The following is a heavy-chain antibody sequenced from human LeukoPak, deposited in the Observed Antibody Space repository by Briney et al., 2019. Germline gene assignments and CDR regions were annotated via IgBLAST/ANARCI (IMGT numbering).Heavy chain of an antibody. CDR1: GFSFSNFW. D-gene: IGHD6-13*01. V-gene: IGHV3-7*03. J-gene: IGHJ4*02. Sequence: GGSLRLSCVASGFSFSNFWMSWVRQAPGERPEWLTNIKQDGSQRYYVDSVRGRFTISRDNAKNSLYLQMNSLRAEDTAVYYCARDRDSSWYPYLDQWGQGTLVTVSS. CDR2: IKQDGSQR. CDR3: ARDRDSSWYPYLDQ.